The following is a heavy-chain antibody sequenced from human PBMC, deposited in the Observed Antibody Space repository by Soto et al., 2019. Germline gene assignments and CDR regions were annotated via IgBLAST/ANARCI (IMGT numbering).Heavy chain of an antibody. Sequence: ASVKVSCKVSGYTLTELSMHWVRQAPGKGLEWMGGFDPEDGETIYAQKFQGRVTMTEDTSTDTAYMELSSLRSEDTAVYYCATGRYCSGGSCYQYFQHWGQGTLVNVSS. V-gene: IGHV1-24*01. D-gene: IGHD2-15*01. CDR2: FDPEDGET. CDR3: ATGRYCSGGSCYQYFQH. CDR1: GYTLTELS. J-gene: IGHJ1*01.